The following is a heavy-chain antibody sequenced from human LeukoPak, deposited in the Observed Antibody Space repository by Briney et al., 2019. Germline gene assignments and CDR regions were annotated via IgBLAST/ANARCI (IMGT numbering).Heavy chain of an antibody. CDR3: TTVGIDYYGSGTYRSPYYYGMDV. CDR2: IKSKTDGGTT. Sequence: GGSLRLSCAASGFTFSNAWMSWVRQAPGKGLEWVGRIKSKTDGGTTDYAAPVKGRFTISRDDSKNTLYLQMNSLKTEDTAVYYCTTVGIDYYGSGTYRSPYYYGMDVWGKGTTVTVSS. D-gene: IGHD3-10*01. J-gene: IGHJ6*04. V-gene: IGHV3-15*01. CDR1: GFTFSNAW.